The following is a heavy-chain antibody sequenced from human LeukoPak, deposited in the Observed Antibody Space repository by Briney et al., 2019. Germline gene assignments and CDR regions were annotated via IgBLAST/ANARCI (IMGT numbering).Heavy chain of an antibody. D-gene: IGHD4-17*01. Sequence: GGSLRLSCAASGFTFSSYSMNWVRQAPGKGLEWVSYISSSSSTIYYADSVKGRSTISRDNAKNSLYLQMNSLRAEDTAVCYCARDPGTVIAYSFEYWGQGTQVTVSS. CDR2: ISSSSSTI. J-gene: IGHJ4*02. CDR1: GFTFSSYS. V-gene: IGHV3-48*01. CDR3: ARDPGTVIAYSFEY.